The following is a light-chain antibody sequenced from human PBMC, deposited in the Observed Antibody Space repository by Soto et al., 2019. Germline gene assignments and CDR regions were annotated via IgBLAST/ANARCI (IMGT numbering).Light chain of an antibody. V-gene: IGLV1-51*01. J-gene: IGLJ1*01. CDR3: GTWDSSLSALYV. CDR2: DNN. CDR1: SSNIGNNY. Sequence: QSVLTQPPSVSAAPGQKVTISCSGSSSNIGNNYVSWYQQLPGTAPKLLIYDNNKRPLGIPDRFSGSKSGTSATLGITGLQTGDEADYYCGTWDSSLSALYVFGTGTKVTVL.